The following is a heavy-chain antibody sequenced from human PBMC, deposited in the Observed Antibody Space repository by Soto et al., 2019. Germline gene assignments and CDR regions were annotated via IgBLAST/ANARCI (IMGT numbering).Heavy chain of an antibody. CDR1: GGSSSGYY. CDR2: ISYSGST. V-gene: IGHV4-59*08. Sequence: QVQLQESGPGLVKPSETLSLSCTVSGGSSSGYYWSWIRQPPGKGLEWIGYISYSGSTNYNPSLKXRXTXSXXTSKNQFSLKLSSVTAADTAVYYCARAWGGNVFDYWGQGTLVTVSS. J-gene: IGHJ4*02. CDR3: ARAWGGNVFDY. D-gene: IGHD3-16*01.